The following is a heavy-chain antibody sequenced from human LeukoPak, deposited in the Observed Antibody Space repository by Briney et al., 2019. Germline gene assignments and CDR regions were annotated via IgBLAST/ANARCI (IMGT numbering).Heavy chain of an antibody. D-gene: IGHD3-22*01. CDR2: IYYSGST. J-gene: IGHJ5*02. V-gene: IGHV4-59*01. CDR1: GGSISSYY. Sequence: PSETLSLTCTVSGGSISSYYWSWIRQPPGKGLEWIGYIYYSGSTNYNPSLKSRVTISVDTSKNQFSLKLSSVTAADTAVYYCARAGVVYDSSGYYVGWFDPWGQGTLVTVSS. CDR3: ARAGVVYDSSGYYVGWFDP.